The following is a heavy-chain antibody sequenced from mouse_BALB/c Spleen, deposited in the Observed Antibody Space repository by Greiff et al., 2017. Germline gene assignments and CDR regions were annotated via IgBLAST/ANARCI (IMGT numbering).Heavy chain of an antibody. V-gene: IGHV1-18*01. CDR2: INPNNGGT. Sequence: VQLQQSGPELVKPGASVKIPCKASGYTFTDYNMDWVKQSHGKSLEWIGDINPNNGGTIYNQKFKGKATLTVDKSSSTAYMELRSLTSEDTAVYYWAREGENWDGHFDVWGAGTAVTVSS. J-gene: IGHJ1*01. D-gene: IGHD4-1*01. CDR1: GYTFTDYN. CDR3: AREGENWDGHFDV.